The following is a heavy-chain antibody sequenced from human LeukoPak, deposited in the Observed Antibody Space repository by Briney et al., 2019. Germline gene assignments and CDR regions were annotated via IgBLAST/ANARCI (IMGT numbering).Heavy chain of an antibody. CDR1: GFTFDDYG. Sequence: GGSLRLSCAASGFTFDDYGMSWVRQAPGKGLEWVSGINWNGGSTGYADSVKGRFTISRDNAKNSLYLQMNSLRAEDTALYYCASKRGTTVPTGSCDYWGQGTLVTVSS. J-gene: IGHJ4*02. D-gene: IGHD4-17*01. CDR3: ASKRGTTVPTGSCDY. V-gene: IGHV3-20*04. CDR2: INWNGGST.